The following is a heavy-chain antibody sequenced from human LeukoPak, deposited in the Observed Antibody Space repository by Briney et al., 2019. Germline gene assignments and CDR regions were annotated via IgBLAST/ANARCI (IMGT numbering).Heavy chain of an antibody. V-gene: IGHV4-31*03. D-gene: IGHD4-23*01. CDR1: GGSISSGGYY. Sequence: SETLSLTCTVSGGSISSGGYYWSWIRQHPGKGLEWIGYIYYSGSTYYNPSLKSRVTISVDTSKSQFSLKLSSVTAADTAVYYCARTTASKTPYYYYYYYMDVWGKGTTVTVSS. CDR3: ARTTASKTPYYYYYYYMDV. J-gene: IGHJ6*03. CDR2: IYYSGST.